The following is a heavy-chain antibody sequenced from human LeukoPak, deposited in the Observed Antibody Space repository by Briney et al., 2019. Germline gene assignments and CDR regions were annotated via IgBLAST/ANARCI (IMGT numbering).Heavy chain of an antibody. J-gene: IGHJ3*02. Sequence: GGSLRLSCAASGFTVSSNYMSWVRQAPGKGLEWVSVIYSGGSTYYADSVKGRFTISRDNSKNTLYLQMISLRPEDTAVYYCARDGIFLCAFDIWGQGTMVTVSS. CDR2: IYSGGST. CDR3: ARDGIFLCAFDI. V-gene: IGHV3-66*01. CDR1: GFTVSSNY. D-gene: IGHD3-3*01.